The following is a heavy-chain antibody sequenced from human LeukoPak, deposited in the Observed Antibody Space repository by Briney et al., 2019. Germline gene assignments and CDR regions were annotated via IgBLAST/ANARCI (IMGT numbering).Heavy chain of an antibody. CDR1: GGSFSGYY. CDR2: INHSGST. J-gene: IGHJ5*02. V-gene: IGHV4-34*01. Sequence: SETLSLTCAVYGGSFSGYYWSWIRQPPGKGLEWIGEINHSGSTNYNPSLKSRVTISVDTSKNQFSLKPSSVTAADTAVYYCARGASSGWYRSGWFDPWGQGTLVTVSS. D-gene: IGHD6-19*01. CDR3: ARGASSGWYRSGWFDP.